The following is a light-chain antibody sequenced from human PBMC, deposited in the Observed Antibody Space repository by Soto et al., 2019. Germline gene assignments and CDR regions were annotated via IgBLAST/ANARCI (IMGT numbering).Light chain of an antibody. CDR2: EVT. J-gene: IGLJ1*01. V-gene: IGLV2-14*03. CDR3: CSYVGSKTYV. Sequence: QSVLTQPASVSGSPGQSITISCTGTRLDVGGYNYVSWYQQHPGKAPKLIIYEVTNRPSGVSDRFSGSKSDNTASLTISGLQTEDEADYYCCSYVGSKTYVFGTGTKLTVL. CDR1: RLDVGGYNY.